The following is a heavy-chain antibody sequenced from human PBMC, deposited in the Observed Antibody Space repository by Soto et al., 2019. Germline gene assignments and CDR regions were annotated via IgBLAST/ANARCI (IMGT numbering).Heavy chain of an antibody. CDR3: ARGPTYYYDSSGYYDFDY. CDR2: INHSGST. Sequence: SETLSLTCAVYGGSFSGYYWSWIRQPPGKGLEWIGEINHSGSTNYNPSLKSRVTISVDTSKNQFSLKLSSVTAADTAVYYCARGPTYYYDSSGYYDFDYWGQGTLVTVSS. CDR1: GGSFSGYY. V-gene: IGHV4-34*01. J-gene: IGHJ4*02. D-gene: IGHD3-22*01.